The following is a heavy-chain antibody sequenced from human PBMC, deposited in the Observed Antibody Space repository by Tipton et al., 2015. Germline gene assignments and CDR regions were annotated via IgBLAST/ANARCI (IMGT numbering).Heavy chain of an antibody. CDR3: ARGDDILAYLYFDL. CDR1: GGSFSGYT. Sequence: TLSLTCAVYGGSFSGYTWHWIRQPPGKGLEWIGEVNHSGNTNYNPSLESRSIISEDTSKNQFSLTVFSVTAADTAVYYCARGDDILAYLYFDLWGRGTLVSVSS. CDR2: VNHSGNT. D-gene: IGHD3-9*01. V-gene: IGHV4-34*01. J-gene: IGHJ2*01.